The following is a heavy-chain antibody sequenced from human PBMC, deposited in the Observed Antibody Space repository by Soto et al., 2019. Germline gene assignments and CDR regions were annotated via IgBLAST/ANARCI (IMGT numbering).Heavy chain of an antibody. CDR1: GFSFASFA. CDR3: AKWTYLDF. CDR2: IVGSDAKT. Sequence: GGPLRLSCTTSGFSFASFALTCVRQAPGQGLEWVATIVGSDAKTHYADSVKGRFSISRDTSRNTVYLQMNNLRADDTAIYYCAKWTYLDFWGQGTRVTVSS. J-gene: IGHJ4*02. D-gene: IGHD5-12*01. V-gene: IGHV3-23*01.